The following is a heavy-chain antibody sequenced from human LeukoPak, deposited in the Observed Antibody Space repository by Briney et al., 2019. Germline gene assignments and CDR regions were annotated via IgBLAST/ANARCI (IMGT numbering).Heavy chain of an antibody. Sequence: GASVKVSCKASGYTFTSYGISWVRQAPGQGLEWMGWISAYNGSTNYAQKLQGRVTMTTDTSTSTDYMELRSLRSDDTAVYYCARGSPDHGXTTKGYAFDYWGQGTLVTVSS. V-gene: IGHV1-18*01. CDR2: ISAYNGST. CDR1: GYTFTSYG. CDR3: ARGSPDHGXTTKGYAFDY. D-gene: IGHD2-8*01. J-gene: IGHJ4*02.